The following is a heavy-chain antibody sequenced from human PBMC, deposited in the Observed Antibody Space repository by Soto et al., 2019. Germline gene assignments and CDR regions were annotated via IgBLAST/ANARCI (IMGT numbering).Heavy chain of an antibody. CDR1: GYTFSDYY. Sequence: GASVKVSCKASGYTFSDYYIHWMRQAPGQGLEWMGWINPFDGSRMFAQSFQGRVTMTRDTSTSTVYMEVSSLRSEDTAVYYCARDWNRYYDSSGYYYVWFDPWGQGTLVTVSS. J-gene: IGHJ5*02. CDR2: INPFDGSR. V-gene: IGHV1-46*01. D-gene: IGHD3-22*01. CDR3: ARDWNRYYDSSGYYYVWFDP.